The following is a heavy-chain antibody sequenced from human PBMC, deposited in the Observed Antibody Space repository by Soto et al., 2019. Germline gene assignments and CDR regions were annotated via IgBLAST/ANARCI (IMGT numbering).Heavy chain of an antibody. CDR1: GFTFSSYA. D-gene: IGHD2-2*01. J-gene: IGHJ3*02. V-gene: IGHV3-23*01. CDR2: ISGSGGST. Sequence: GGSLRLSCAASGFTFSSYAMSWVRQAPGKGLEWVSAISGSGGSTYYADSVKGRFTISRDNSKNTLYLQMNSLRAEDTAVYYCSKDPALYCSSTSCPPDAFDIWGQGTMVTFSS. CDR3: SKDPALYCSSTSCPPDAFDI.